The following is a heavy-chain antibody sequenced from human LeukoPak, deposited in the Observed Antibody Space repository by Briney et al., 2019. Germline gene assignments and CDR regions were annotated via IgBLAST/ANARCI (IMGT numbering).Heavy chain of an antibody. CDR1: GYTFTNYG. CDR2: ISAYNGDT. J-gene: IGHJ5*02. V-gene: IGHV1-18*01. D-gene: IGHD2-21*02. CDR3: ARDACVACGGDCCHDP. Sequence: ASVKVSCKASGYTFTNYGISWVRQAPGQGLEWMACISAYNGDTRYVQKFQGRVILTTDTSTTTAYMELRNLRSDDTAVYYCARDACVACGGDCCHDPWGQGTLVTVSS.